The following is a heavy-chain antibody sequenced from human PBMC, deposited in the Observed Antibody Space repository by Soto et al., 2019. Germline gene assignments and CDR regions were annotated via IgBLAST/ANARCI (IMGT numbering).Heavy chain of an antibody. CDR1: GLTFSRFA. D-gene: IGHD3-10*01. CDR3: AKDKGPGSYTNWCFDV. V-gene: IGHV3-23*01. Sequence: EVQVLQSGGGLVQPGGSLRLSCAASGLTFSRFAMSWVRQAPGKGLEWVATIHGSGAITNYADSVRGRFTISRANSKETMYLQLNTLRVEDTAVYYCAKDKGPGSYTNWCFDVWGRGTLVTVSS. J-gene: IGHJ2*01. CDR2: IHGSGAIT.